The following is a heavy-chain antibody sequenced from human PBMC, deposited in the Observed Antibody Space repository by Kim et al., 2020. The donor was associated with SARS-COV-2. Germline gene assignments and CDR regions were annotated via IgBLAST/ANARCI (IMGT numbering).Heavy chain of an antibody. CDR1: EFTFSRYS. CDR2: ISRNSDYI. CDR3: ARDLSLGRPGGFDY. Sequence: GGSLRLSCAASEFTFSRYSMNWVRQAPGKGLEWVSTISRNSDYIYYADSVEGRFTISRDNAKNSLYLQMNSLRADDTAMYYCARDLSLGRPGGFDYWRQGTLVTVPS. V-gene: IGHV3-21*01. D-gene: IGHD3-10*01. J-gene: IGHJ4*02.